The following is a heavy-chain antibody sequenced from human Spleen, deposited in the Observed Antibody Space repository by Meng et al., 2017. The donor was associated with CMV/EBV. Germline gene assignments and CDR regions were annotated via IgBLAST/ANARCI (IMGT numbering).Heavy chain of an antibody. CDR2: ISWNSGSI. CDR1: GFTFDDYA. CDR3: ARAVGPAVPGYYGMDV. J-gene: IGHJ6*02. Sequence: SLKISCAASGFTFDDYAMHWVRQAPGKGLEWVSGISWNSGSIGYADSVKGRFTISRDNAKNSLYLQMNSLRAEDTAVYYCARAVGPAVPGYYGMDVWGQGTTVTVS. D-gene: IGHD2-2*01. V-gene: IGHV3-9*01.